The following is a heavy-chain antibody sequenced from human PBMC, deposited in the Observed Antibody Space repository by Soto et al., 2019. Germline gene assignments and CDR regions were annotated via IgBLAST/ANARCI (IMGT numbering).Heavy chain of an antibody. V-gene: IGHV4-34*01. Sequence: QVQLQQWGAGLLKPSETLSLTCAVYGGSLSGYYWSWIRQPPGKGLEWIGEINHSGSTNYNPSLKSRVTISVDTSKNQFSLNLSSVTAADTAVYYCASPITGPTGYWGQGTLVTVSS. CDR2: INHSGST. CDR3: ASPITGPTGY. J-gene: IGHJ4*02. D-gene: IGHD1-20*01. CDR1: GGSLSGYY.